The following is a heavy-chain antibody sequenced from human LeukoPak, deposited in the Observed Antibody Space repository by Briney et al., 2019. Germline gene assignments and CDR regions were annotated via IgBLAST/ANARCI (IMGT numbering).Heavy chain of an antibody. CDR2: INHSGST. V-gene: IGHV4-34*01. D-gene: IGHD3-16*02. J-gene: IGHJ4*02. CDR3: ARRGGYVWGSYRLPFDY. CDR1: GGSFSGYY. Sequence: SETLSLTCAVYGGSFSGYYWSWIRQPPGKGLEWIGEINHSGSTNYNPSLKSRVTISVDTSKNQFSLKLSSVTAADTAVYYCARRGGYVWGSYRLPFDYWGQGTLVTVSS.